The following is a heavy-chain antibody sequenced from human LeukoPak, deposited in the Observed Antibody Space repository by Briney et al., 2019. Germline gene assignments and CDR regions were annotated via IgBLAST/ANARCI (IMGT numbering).Heavy chain of an antibody. CDR3: AKAGYSYGIPFFDY. V-gene: IGHV3-23*01. Sequence: PGGSLRLSCAASGFTFSSYAMIWVRQAPGKGLEWVSTTSGSGGSSYYADSVKGRFTISRDNSKNTLYLQMNSLGADDTAVYYCAKAGYSYGIPFFDYWGQGTLVTVSS. CDR2: TSGSGGSS. J-gene: IGHJ4*02. D-gene: IGHD5-18*01. CDR1: GFTFSSYA.